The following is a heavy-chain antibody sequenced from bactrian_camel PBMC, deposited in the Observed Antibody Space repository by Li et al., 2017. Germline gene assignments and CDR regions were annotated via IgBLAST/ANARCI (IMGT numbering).Heavy chain of an antibody. CDR3: QRSASGPCAGY. D-gene: IGHD5*01. Sequence: VQLVESGGGLVQPGGSLRLPCTDPGFASNNCAMNWFRQAAGKQREWVSTIRADGSTSYLDSVKGRFTISKDKAKDTAYLQMNSLKPEDTAMYFCQRSASGPCAGYWGQGTQVTVS. V-gene: IGHV3S42*01. CDR2: IRADGST. J-gene: IGHJ4*01. CDR1: GFASNNCA.